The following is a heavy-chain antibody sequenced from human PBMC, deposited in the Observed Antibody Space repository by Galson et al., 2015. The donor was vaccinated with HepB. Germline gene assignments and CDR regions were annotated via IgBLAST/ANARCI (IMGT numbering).Heavy chain of an antibody. CDR2: INSDGSST. V-gene: IGHV3-74*01. J-gene: IGHJ4*02. CDR3: ARGGAQGYIYPYDLYYFDY. D-gene: IGHD5-18*01. Sequence: SLRLSCAASGFTFTTYWLHWVRQAPGKGLLWVSRINSDGSSTIYANSVKGRFTVSRDNAKNTLYLQMNSLRAEDTGVYYCARGGAQGYIYPYDLYYFDYWGLGTLVTVSS. CDR1: GFTFTTYW.